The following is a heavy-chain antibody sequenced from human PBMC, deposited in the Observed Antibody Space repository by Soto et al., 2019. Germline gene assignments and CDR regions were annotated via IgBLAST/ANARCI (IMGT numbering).Heavy chain of an antibody. CDR1: GGSINNYY. CDR2: IHYGGTT. Sequence: QVQLQESGPGLVKPSETLSLTCTVSGGSINNYYWMWIRQPPGKGLEWLGYIHYGGTTNYNHSLKSRVNISVDTPKNHFSLKLPFVTAADTAVYYCARGSLGYYYYGLEVWGQGTTVTVSS. V-gene: IGHV4-59*01. CDR3: ARGSLGYYYYGLEV. J-gene: IGHJ6*02.